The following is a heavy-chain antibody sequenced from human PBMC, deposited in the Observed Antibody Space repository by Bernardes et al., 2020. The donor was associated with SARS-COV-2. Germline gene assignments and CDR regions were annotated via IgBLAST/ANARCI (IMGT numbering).Heavy chain of an antibody. CDR1: GFTVSSNY. CDR2: IYSGGST. V-gene: IGHV3-53*04. Sequence: GGSLRLYCAASGFTVSSNYMSWVRQAPGKGLEWVSVIYSGGSTYYADSVKGRFTISRHNSKNTLYLQMNSLRAEDTAVYYCARYNTYYYDSSGYYYSPYYYGMDVWGQGTTVTVSS. CDR3: ARYNTYYYDSSGYYYSPYYYGMDV. J-gene: IGHJ6*02. D-gene: IGHD3-22*01.